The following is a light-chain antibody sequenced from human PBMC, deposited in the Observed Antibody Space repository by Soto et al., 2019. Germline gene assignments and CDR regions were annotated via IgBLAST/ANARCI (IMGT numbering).Light chain of an antibody. V-gene: IGKV3-20*01. Sequence: EIVLTQCPGTLSLSPGERATLSCRASQSDSSRFLAWYQQKPGQAPRLLIHSTFRRDTGIPDRFSGSGSGTDFTLTISRLEPEDYAVYYCQLYGSSWTFGQGTKVEIK. CDR3: QLYGSSWT. CDR1: QSDSSRF. CDR2: STF. J-gene: IGKJ1*01.